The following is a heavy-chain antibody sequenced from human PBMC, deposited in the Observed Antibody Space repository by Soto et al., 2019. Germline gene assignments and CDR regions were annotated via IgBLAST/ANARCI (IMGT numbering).Heavy chain of an antibody. Sequence: QVQLVQSGAEVKKPGASVKVSCKASGYTFTSYGISWVRQAPGQGLEWMGWISAYNGNTNYAQKLQGRVTMTTDTSTSTAYMELRSLRSDDTAVYYCARTDILVVVAAPYYYYMDVCGNGTTVTVSS. CDR3: ARTDILVVVAAPYYYYMDV. CDR1: GYTFTSYG. D-gene: IGHD2-15*01. CDR2: ISAYNGNT. J-gene: IGHJ6*03. V-gene: IGHV1-18*01.